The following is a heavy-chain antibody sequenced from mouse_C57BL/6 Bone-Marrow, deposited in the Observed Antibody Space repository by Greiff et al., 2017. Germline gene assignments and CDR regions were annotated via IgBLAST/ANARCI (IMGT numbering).Heavy chain of an antibody. CDR2: IDPENGDT. Sequence: DVQLVESGAELVRPGASVKLSCTASGFNIKDDYMHWVKQRTEQGLEWIGWIDPENGDTEYASKFQGKATIKADTSSNTAYLQLSSLTSEDTAVYYFTTDYYGSSYGFAYWGQGTLVTVSA. V-gene: IGHV14-4*01. D-gene: IGHD1-1*01. J-gene: IGHJ3*01. CDR3: TTDYYGSSYGFAY. CDR1: GFNIKDDY.